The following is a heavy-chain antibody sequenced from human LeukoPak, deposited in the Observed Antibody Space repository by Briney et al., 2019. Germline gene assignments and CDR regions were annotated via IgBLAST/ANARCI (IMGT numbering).Heavy chain of an antibody. J-gene: IGHJ4*02. Sequence: PSETLSLTCAVYGGSFSGYYWSWIRQPPGKGLEWIGEINHSGSTNYNPSLKSRVTISVDTSKNQFSLKLSSVTAADTAVYYCAGRGAYYYDSSGYYYRRGGKKYYFDYWGQGTLVTVSS. D-gene: IGHD3-22*01. CDR2: INHSGST. CDR3: AGRGAYYYDSSGYYYRRGGKKYYFDY. CDR1: GGSFSGYY. V-gene: IGHV4-34*01.